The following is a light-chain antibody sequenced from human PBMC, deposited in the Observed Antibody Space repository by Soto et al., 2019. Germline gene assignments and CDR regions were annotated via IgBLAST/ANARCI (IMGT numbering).Light chain of an antibody. J-gene: IGLJ3*02. CDR2: EVT. V-gene: IGLV2-14*01. CDR3: SSYTGSSAWV. Sequence: QSALTQPASVSGSPGQSITISCTGTSSDVGGHNYVSWYQQHPGKAPKLIICEVTNRPSGVSNRFSGSKSGNTASLTISGPQADAEADYNCSSYTGSSAWVFGGGTKVTVL. CDR1: SSDVGGHNY.